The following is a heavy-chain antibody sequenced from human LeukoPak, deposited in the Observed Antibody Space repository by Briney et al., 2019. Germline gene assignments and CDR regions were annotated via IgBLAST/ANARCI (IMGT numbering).Heavy chain of an antibody. Sequence: PGGSLRLSCAASGFTVSSNYMSWVRQAPGKGLEWVSVISNSGGNTNYADSVKGRFTMSRDNSKNTLYLQMNSLRAEDTAVYYCAKDRDSTGWYRFDSWGQGTLVTVSS. CDR3: AKDRDSTGWYRFDS. V-gene: IGHV3-53*01. D-gene: IGHD6-19*01. CDR1: GFTVSSNY. CDR2: ISNSGGNT. J-gene: IGHJ4*02.